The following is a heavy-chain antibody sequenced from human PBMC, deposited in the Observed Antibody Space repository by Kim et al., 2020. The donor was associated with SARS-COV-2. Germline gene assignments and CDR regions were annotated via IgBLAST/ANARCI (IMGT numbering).Heavy chain of an antibody. J-gene: IGHJ4*02. CDR3: ARGRGSDY. CDR2: T. D-gene: IGHD5-12*01. Sequence: TNDNPSQKSRINISVDTSKNQFSLKLSSVTAADTAVYYCARGRGSDYWGQGTLVTVSS. V-gene: IGHV4-34*01.